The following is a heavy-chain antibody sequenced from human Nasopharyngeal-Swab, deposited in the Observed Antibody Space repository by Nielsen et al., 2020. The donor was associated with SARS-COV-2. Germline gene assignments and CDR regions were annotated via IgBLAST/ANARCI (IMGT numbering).Heavy chain of an antibody. CDR3: ARDGQPAAGYSGYDYLRGLNY. CDR2: IYPGDSDT. CDR1: GYSFTSYW. J-gene: IGHJ4*02. V-gene: IGHV5-51*01. D-gene: IGHD5-12*01. Sequence: GESLKISCKGSGYSFTSYWIGWVRQMPGKGLEWMGIIYPGDSDTSYSPSFQGQVTISADKSISTAYLQWSSLKASDTAMYYCARDGQPAAGYSGYDYLRGLNYWGQGTPVTVSS.